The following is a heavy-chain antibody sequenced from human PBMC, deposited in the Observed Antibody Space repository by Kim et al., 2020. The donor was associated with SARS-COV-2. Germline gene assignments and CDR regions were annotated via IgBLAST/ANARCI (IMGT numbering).Heavy chain of an antibody. V-gene: IGHV1-69*13. J-gene: IGHJ1*01. CDR1: GGTFSSYA. CDR3: ARRGGNSLYFQH. CDR2: IIPIFGTA. D-gene: IGHD2-21*02. Sequence: SVKVSCKASGGTFSSYAISWVRQAPGQGLEWMGGIIPIFGTANYAQKFQGRVTITADESTSTAYMELSSLRSEDTAVYYCARRGGNSLYFQHWGQGTLVTVSS.